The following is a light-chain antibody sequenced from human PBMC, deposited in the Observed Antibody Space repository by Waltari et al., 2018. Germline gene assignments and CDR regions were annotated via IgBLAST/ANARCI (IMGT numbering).Light chain of an antibody. CDR2: GNN. J-gene: IGLJ2*01. Sequence: QSVLTQPPSASATAGQRVTISCSGGGSNIGTNTVNWYQQVPGTAPKLVIYGNNQRPPGVPDRIAGSKSGTSGSLAISGLRSEDEADYYCSSWDGSLSGLVFGGGTRLTVL. CDR3: SSWDGSLSGLV. V-gene: IGLV1-44*01. CDR1: GSNIGTNT.